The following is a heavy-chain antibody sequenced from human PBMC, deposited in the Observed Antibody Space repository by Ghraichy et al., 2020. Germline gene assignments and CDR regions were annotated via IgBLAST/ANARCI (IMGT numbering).Heavy chain of an antibody. V-gene: IGHV3-23*01. CDR3: AKGSSTDGYNP. J-gene: IGHJ5*02. D-gene: IGHD5-24*01. Sequence: GGSLILTCAASGFTFRSYVMTWVRQAPGKGLEWVSSLTASGDSTHYADSVKGRFTISRDNSKNILYLQMYSLRAEDTAVYYCAKGSSTDGYNPWGQGTLVTVSS. CDR1: GFTFRSYV. CDR2: LTASGDST.